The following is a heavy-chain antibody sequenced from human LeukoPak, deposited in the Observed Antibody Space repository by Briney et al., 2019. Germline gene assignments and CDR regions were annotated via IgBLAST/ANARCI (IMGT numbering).Heavy chain of an antibody. J-gene: IGHJ4*02. Sequence: GASVKVSCKTSGYTFTSYYIHWVRQAPGQGLDYMGWINPDSGGTNYAQNFQGRVIMTRDTSISTAYMQLSRLTSDDTAVYYCARSPSGELDYWGRGTLVSVSS. CDR1: GYTFTSYY. CDR2: INPDSGGT. V-gene: IGHV1-2*02. D-gene: IGHD1-26*01. CDR3: ARSPSGELDY.